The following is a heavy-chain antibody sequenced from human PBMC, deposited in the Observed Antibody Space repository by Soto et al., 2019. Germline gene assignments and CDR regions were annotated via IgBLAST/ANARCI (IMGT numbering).Heavy chain of an antibody. J-gene: IGHJ5*02. V-gene: IGHV4-59*01. D-gene: IGHD3-10*01. CDR1: GGSISRGY. CDR3: XXXXXXXXGYGLDP. Sequence: QVHLQESGPGLVKPSETLSLTCSVSGGSISRGYWTWIRQPPGKGLEWIGYIYYSGSINYNPSLESRVIISVDTSKNQFSLRXXXXTAXXTXXXXXXXXXXXXXGYGLDPWGQGALVTVSS. CDR2: IYYSGSI.